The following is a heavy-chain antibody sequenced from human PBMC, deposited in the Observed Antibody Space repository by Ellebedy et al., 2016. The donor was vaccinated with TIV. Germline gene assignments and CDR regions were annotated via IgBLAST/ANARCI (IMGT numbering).Heavy chain of an antibody. V-gene: IGHV4-34*01. D-gene: IGHD3-16*01. CDR3: VRVGEDVTDSDEWYFDH. Sequence: SETLSLTXAVSGVSFSGYYWSWIRQSPGKGLEWIGEIHESGKTNYNPSLRGRLTMSVATSTTQFSLTLTSLTAADTGIYYCVRVGEDVTDSDEWYFDHWGQGTMVTVSS. CDR2: IHESGKT. CDR1: GVSFSGYY. J-gene: IGHJ4*02.